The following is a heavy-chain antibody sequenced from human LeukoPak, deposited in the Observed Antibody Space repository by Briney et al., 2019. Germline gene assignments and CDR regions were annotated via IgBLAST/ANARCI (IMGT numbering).Heavy chain of an antibody. CDR2: IIPLLGIA. V-gene: IGHV1-69*04. J-gene: IGHJ6*02. Sequence: GASVKVSCKASGGSFSSYVVSWVRQAPGQGLEWMGKIIPLLGIADYAEKFQGRVTINADKSTGTGSLDLRSLRSDDTAVYFCATVTNRTIYYAMDVWGQGTTVTVSS. CDR3: ATVTNRTIYYAMDV. CDR1: GGSFSSYV. D-gene: IGHD2/OR15-2a*01.